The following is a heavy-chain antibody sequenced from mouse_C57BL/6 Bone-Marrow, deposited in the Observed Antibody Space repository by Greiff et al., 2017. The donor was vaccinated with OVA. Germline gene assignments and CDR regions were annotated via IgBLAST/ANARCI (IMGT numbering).Heavy chain of an antibody. J-gene: IGHJ3*01. CDR1: GYTFTSYW. V-gene: IGHV1-55*01. CDR2: LYPGSGSP. D-gene: IGHD3-2*02. Sequence: QVQLQQPGAELVKPGASVKMSCKASGYTFTSYWITWVKQRPGQGLEWIGDLYPGSGSPNYNEKFKSKATLTVDTSSSTAYMQLSSLTSEDSAVYYCARRGSGYVWFAYWGQGTLVTVSA. CDR3: ARRGSGYVWFAY.